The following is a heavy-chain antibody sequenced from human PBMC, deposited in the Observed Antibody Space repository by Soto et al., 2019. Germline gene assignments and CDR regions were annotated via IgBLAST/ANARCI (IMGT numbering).Heavy chain of an antibody. Sequence: GGSLRLSCPVSGFTFSAYWMHWVRQVPGKGLTWVSRISDDGSTATYADSVKGRFVISRDNAKNSLYLEMNTLRADDSGLYYCARGPRVSSTGTGAHWGRGTLVTVYS. CDR2: ISDDGSTA. CDR1: GFTFSAYW. V-gene: IGHV3-74*01. J-gene: IGHJ4*02. CDR3: ARGPRVSSTGTGAH. D-gene: IGHD1-1*01.